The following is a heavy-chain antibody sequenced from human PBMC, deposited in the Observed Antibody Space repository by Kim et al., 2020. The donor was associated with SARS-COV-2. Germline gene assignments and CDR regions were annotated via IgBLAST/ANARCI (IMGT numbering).Heavy chain of an antibody. J-gene: IGHJ5*02. Sequence: SETLSLTCTVSGGSISSGDYYWSWIRQPPGKGLEWIGYIYYSGSTYYNPSLKSRVTISVDTSKNQFSLKLSSVTAADTAVYYCARDDISYGSGSYYPLDPWGQGTLVTVSS. CDR1: GGSISSGDYY. CDR2: IYYSGST. CDR3: ARDDISYGSGSYYPLDP. D-gene: IGHD3-10*01. V-gene: IGHV4-30-4*01.